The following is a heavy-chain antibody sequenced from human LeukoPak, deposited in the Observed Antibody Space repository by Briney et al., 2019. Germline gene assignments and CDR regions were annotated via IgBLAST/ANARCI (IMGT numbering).Heavy chain of an antibody. CDR2: IYPGDSDT. CDR1: GYSFTTYW. Sequence: GESLKISCKGSGYSFTTYWIGWVRQMPGKGLEWMGIIYPGDSDTKYSPSFQGQVTISADKSISTAYLQWSSLKASDTAMYYCARPWPQFHSDAFDIWGQGTMVTVSS. J-gene: IGHJ3*02. V-gene: IGHV5-51*01. D-gene: IGHD5-24*01. CDR3: ARPWPQFHSDAFDI.